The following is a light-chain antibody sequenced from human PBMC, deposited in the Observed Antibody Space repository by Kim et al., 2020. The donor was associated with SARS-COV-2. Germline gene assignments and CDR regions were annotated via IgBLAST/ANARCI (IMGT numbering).Light chain of an antibody. J-gene: IGKJ3*01. CDR3: QQRSNWPIFT. CDR2: DAS. CDR1: QSVSSY. V-gene: IGKV3-11*01. Sequence: SPGERATLSCSASQSVSSYLAWYQQKPGQAPRLRIYDASNRATGIPARFSGSGSGTDFTLTISSLEPEDFAGYYCQQRSNWPIFTFGPGTKVDIK.